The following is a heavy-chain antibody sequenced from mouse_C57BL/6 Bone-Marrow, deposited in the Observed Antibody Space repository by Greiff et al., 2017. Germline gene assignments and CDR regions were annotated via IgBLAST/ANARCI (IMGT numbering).Heavy chain of an antibody. CDR3: ARGGSITHGGGWFAY. D-gene: IGHD1-1*01. CDR1: GYTFTSYW. J-gene: IGHJ3*01. Sequence: QVQLQQPGAELVKPGASVKLSCKASGYTFTSYWMHWVKQRPGRGLEWIGRIDPNSGGTKYNEKFKSKATLTVDKPSSTAYMQLSSLTSEDSAVYYCARGGSITHGGGWFAYWGQGTLVTVSA. V-gene: IGHV1-72*01. CDR2: IDPNSGGT.